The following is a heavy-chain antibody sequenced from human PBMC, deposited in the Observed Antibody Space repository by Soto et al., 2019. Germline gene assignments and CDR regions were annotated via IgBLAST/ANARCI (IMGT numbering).Heavy chain of an antibody. CDR2: IYYSGST. J-gene: IGHJ5*02. CDR1: GDSISSSSYY. D-gene: IGHD1-26*01. CDR3: ASLLVGATSSNWFDP. Sequence: SETLSLTCTVSGDSISSSSYYWGWIRQPPGKGLEWIGSIYYSGSTYYNPSLKSRVTISVDTSKNQFSLKLSSVTAADTAVYYCASLLVGATSSNWFDPWGQGTLVTVS. V-gene: IGHV4-39*01.